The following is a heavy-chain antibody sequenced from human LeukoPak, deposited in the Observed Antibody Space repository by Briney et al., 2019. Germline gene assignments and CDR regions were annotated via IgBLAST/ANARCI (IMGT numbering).Heavy chain of an antibody. CDR1: GFSFGDYA. Sequence: PGGSLRLSCTASGFSFGDYAMSWVRQGPGKGLEWVGFIRSKVYGGTTEYAASVKGRFTISRDDSESIAYLQMNSLKTEDTGVYYCSVYCTGGSCPDWGQGTLVTVSS. J-gene: IGHJ1*01. V-gene: IGHV3-49*04. CDR3: SVYCTGGSCPD. D-gene: IGHD2-15*01. CDR2: IRSKVYGGTT.